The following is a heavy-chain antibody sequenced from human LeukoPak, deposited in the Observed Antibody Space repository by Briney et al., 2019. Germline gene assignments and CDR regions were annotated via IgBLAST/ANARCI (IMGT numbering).Heavy chain of an antibody. Sequence: ASETLSLTCAVYGGSFSGYYWSWIRQPPGKGLEWIGEINHSGSTNYNPSLKSRVTISVDTSKNQFSLKLSSVTAADTAVYYCAEPPPRTYSSLVYYFDYWGQGTLVTVSS. V-gene: IGHV4-34*01. D-gene: IGHD6-13*01. J-gene: IGHJ4*02. CDR2: INHSGST. CDR3: AEPPPRTYSSLVYYFDY. CDR1: GGSFSGYY.